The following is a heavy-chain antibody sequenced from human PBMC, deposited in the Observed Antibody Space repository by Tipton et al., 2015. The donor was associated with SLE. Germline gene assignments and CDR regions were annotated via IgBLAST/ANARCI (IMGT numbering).Heavy chain of an antibody. J-gene: IGHJ6*02. CDR2: MNPSGNT. CDR1: GHTFSNYD. D-gene: IGHD1-1*01. CDR3: ARETTETRDGFYV. Sequence: QLVQSGAEVKKPGASVKVSCKASGHTFSNYDINWVRQAPGQGLEWMGWMNPSGNTAYAEKFQGRVTMTRDTSLRTAYMELSSLRADGTAVYFCARETTETRDGFYVCCQGTTVIVS. V-gene: IGHV1-8*02.